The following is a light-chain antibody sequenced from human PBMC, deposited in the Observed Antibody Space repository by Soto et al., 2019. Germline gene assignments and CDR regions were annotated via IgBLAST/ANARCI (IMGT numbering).Light chain of an antibody. CDR1: QSVSTY. V-gene: IGKV3-11*01. Sequence: EIVLTQSPATLSLSPGERATLSCRASQSVSTYLAWYQQKPGQAPGLLIYDASNRATGIPARFSGSGSGTDFTLTISSLEPEDFAVYYCQQRNNWPLLTFGQGTKVEIK. J-gene: IGKJ1*01. CDR2: DAS. CDR3: QQRNNWPLLT.